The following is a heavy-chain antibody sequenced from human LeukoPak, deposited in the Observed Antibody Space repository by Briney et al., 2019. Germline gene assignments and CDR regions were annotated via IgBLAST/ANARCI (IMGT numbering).Heavy chain of an antibody. D-gene: IGHD1-26*01. V-gene: IGHV4-59*08. Sequence: SETLSLTCTVSGGSISNYFWSWIRQPPGKGLEWIGYIYYSGSTNYNPSVKSRITMSVDISKNHFSLKLSSVTAADTAVYYCASLPGGIRKGFDYWGQGTLVTVSS. CDR1: GGSISNYF. CDR3: ASLPGGIRKGFDY. J-gene: IGHJ4*02. CDR2: IYYSGST.